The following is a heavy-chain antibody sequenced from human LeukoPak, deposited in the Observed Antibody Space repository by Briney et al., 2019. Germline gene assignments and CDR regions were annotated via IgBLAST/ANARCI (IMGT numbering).Heavy chain of an antibody. V-gene: IGHV1-18*04. J-gene: IGHJ4*02. CDR2: ISAYNGNT. CDR3: ARDLAVSVQQLELDY. CDR1: GYTFTSYY. Sequence: GASVKVSCKASGYTFTSYYMHWVRQAPGQGLEWMGWISAYNGNTNYAQKLQGRVTMTTDTSTSTAYMELRSLRSDDTAVYYCARDLAVSVQQLELDYWGQGTLVTVSS. D-gene: IGHD6-13*01.